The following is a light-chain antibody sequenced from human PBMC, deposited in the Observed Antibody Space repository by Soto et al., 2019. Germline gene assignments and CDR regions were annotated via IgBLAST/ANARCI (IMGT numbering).Light chain of an antibody. CDR3: QKYNSAPPGT. Sequence: DIQMTQSPSSLSAFVGDRVTITCRASQGISNYLAWFQQKPGKVPKLLIYAASTLQSGVPSRFSGSGSGTDFTLTISSLQPEDVATYYCQKYNSAPPGTFGQWTKVEIK. CDR2: AAS. CDR1: QGISNY. J-gene: IGKJ1*01. V-gene: IGKV1-27*01.